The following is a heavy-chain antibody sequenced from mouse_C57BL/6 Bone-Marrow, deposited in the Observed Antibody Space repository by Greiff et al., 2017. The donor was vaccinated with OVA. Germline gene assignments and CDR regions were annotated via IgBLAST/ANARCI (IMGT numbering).Heavy chain of an antibody. CDR2: IDPSDSYT. V-gene: IGHV1-59*01. J-gene: IGHJ4*01. CDR1: GYTFTSYW. Sequence: QVQLQQPGAELVRPGTSVKLSCKASGYTFTSYWMHWVKQRPGQGLEWIGVIDPSDSYTNYNPKFKGKATLTVDTSSSTAYMQLSSLTTEDSAVDYCARRGQYYAMDYWGQGTSVTVSS. CDR3: ARRGQYYAMDY. D-gene: IGHD3-3*01.